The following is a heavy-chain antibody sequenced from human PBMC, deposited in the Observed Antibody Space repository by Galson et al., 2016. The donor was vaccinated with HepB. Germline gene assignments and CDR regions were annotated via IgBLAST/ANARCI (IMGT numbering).Heavy chain of an antibody. CDR2: VYYTGSV. Sequence: TLSLTCTVSGASISSGTYYWSWIRQRPGKGLEWVGYVYYTGSVYYNPSLKSRLDMSVDTSKNQFSMNLTSVTAADTAVYFCARGAKGVTSSAFDTWGHGTLVTVSS. V-gene: IGHV4-31*03. CDR3: ARGAKGVTSSAFDT. J-gene: IGHJ4*01. D-gene: IGHD3-16*01. CDR1: GASISSGTYY.